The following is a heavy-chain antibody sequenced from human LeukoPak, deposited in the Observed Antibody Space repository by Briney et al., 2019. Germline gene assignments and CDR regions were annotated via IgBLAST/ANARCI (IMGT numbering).Heavy chain of an antibody. CDR1: GFTFSSYG. CDR2: ISYDGSNK. CDR3: AKDRRSGSYYGNQYFQH. Sequence: PGGSLRLSCAASGFTFSSYGMHWVRQAPGKGLEWVAVISYDGSNKYYADSVKGRFTISRDNSKNTLYLQMNSLRAEDTAVYYCAKDRRSGSYYGNQYFQHWGQGTLVTVSS. V-gene: IGHV3-30*18. D-gene: IGHD1-26*01. J-gene: IGHJ1*01.